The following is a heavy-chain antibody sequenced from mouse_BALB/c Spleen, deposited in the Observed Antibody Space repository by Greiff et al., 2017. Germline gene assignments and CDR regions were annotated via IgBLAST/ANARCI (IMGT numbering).Heavy chain of an antibody. CDR2: IDPSASYT. CDR1: GYTFTSYW. D-gene: IGHD2-14*01. CDR3: TNAYYRYDCDD. J-gene: IGHJ2*01. V-gene: IGHV1S127*01. Sequence: QVQLQQPGAELVKPGASVKMSCKASGYTFTSYWMHWVKQRPGQGLEWIGTIDPSASYTSYNQKFKGKATLTVDTSSSTAYMQLSSLTSEDSAVYYCTNAYYRYDCDDGGQGTTLTVSA.